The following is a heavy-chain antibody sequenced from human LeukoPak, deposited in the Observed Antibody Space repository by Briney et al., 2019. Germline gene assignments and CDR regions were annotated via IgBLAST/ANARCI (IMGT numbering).Heavy chain of an antibody. CDR3: ARKAPGDYYDSSGYYIGYAFDI. J-gene: IGHJ3*02. CDR2: ISAYNGNT. V-gene: IGHV1-18*01. Sequence: ASVKVSCKASGYTFTSYGISWVRQAPGQGLEWMGWISAYNGNTNYAQKLQGRVTMTTDTSTSTAYMELSSLRSEDTAVYYCARKAPGDYYDSSGYYIGYAFDIWGQGTMVTVSS. D-gene: IGHD3-22*01. CDR1: GYTFTSYG.